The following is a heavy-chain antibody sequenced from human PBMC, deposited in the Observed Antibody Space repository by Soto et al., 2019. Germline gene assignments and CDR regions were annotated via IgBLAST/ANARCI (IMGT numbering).Heavy chain of an antibody. CDR1: GGSISSSSYY. D-gene: IGHD6-19*01. J-gene: IGHJ4*02. V-gene: IGHV4-39*01. CDR3: ARAGYSSGWHGKYFDY. Sequence: QLQLQESGPGLVKPSETLSLTCTVSGGSISSSSYYWGWIRQPPGKGLEWIGRVYYSGSTYYNPSHKSRVTISVDTSKNQFSLKRSSVTAADTAVYYCARAGYSSGWHGKYFDYWGQGTLVTVSS. CDR2: VYYSGST.